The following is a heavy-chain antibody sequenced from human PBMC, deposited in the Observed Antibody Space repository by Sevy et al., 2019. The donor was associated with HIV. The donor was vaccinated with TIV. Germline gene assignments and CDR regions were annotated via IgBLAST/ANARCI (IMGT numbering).Heavy chain of an antibody. V-gene: IGHV1-18*01. D-gene: IGHD3-22*01. CDR2: ISAYNGNT. CDR3: ARDRMYYYDSSGYKLEYYFDY. Sequence: ASVKVSCKASGYTFTSYGISWVRQAPGQGLEWMGWISAYNGNTNYAQKLQGRVTMTTDTSTGTAYMELRSLRSDDTAVYYCARDRMYYYDSSGYKLEYYFDYWGQGTLVTVSS. J-gene: IGHJ4*02. CDR1: GYTFTSYG.